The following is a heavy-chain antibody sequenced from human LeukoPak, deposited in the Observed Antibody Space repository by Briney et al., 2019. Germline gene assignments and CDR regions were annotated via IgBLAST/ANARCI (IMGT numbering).Heavy chain of an antibody. J-gene: IGHJ4*02. CDR1: GYTFTGYY. Sequence: GASVKVSCKASGYTFTGYYMHWVRQAPGQGLEWMGWINPNSGGTNYAQKSQGRVTMTRDTSISTAYMELSRLRSDDTAVYYCARSITMVRGVITPLCYWGQGTLVTVSS. CDR2: INPNSGGT. D-gene: IGHD3-10*01. CDR3: ARSITMVRGVITPLCY. V-gene: IGHV1-2*02.